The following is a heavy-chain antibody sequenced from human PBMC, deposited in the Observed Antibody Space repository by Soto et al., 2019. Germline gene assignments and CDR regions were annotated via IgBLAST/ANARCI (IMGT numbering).Heavy chain of an antibody. CDR1: GFTFSNYA. D-gene: IGHD2-21*01. J-gene: IGHJ6*03. CDR2: FSGGGDTT. V-gene: IGHV3-23*01. CDR3: ARGGRIAYYMDV. Sequence: GGSLRLSCAASGFTFSNYALSWVRQTPGKGLEWVSTFSGGGDTTFYADSVKGRFTISRDNAKNTLYLHMNSLTVEDTALYYCARGGRIAYYMDVWGKGTTVTVSS.